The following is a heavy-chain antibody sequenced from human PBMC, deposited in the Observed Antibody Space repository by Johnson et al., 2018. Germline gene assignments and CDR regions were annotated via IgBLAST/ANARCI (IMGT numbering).Heavy chain of an antibody. CDR3: AGERGVRGRPGSVDV. Sequence: QVQLQQSGPGLVKPSQTLSLTCAISGDSVSSNTVTWNWIRQSPSRGLEWLGRTYYYLSEWQNDYAVSVKCRITINPDTSKNQFSLHLKSVTPDDTAVYYCAGERGVRGRPGSVDVWGQGTTVIVSS. CDR1: GDSVSSNTVT. CDR2: TYYYLSEWQN. V-gene: IGHV6-1*01. D-gene: IGHD2-15*01. J-gene: IGHJ6*02.